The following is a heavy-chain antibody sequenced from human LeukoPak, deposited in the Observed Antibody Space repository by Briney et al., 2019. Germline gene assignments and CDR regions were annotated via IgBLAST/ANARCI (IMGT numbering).Heavy chain of an antibody. Sequence: SETLSLTCAVYGGSFSGYYWSWIRQPPGKGLEWIGEINHSGSTNYNPSLKRRVTISVDTSKNQFSLKLSSVTAADTAVYYCARGSDSSGYYLYYFDYWGQGTLVTVSS. CDR2: INHSGST. J-gene: IGHJ4*02. V-gene: IGHV4-34*01. CDR1: GGSFSGYY. D-gene: IGHD3-22*01. CDR3: ARGSDSSGYYLYYFDY.